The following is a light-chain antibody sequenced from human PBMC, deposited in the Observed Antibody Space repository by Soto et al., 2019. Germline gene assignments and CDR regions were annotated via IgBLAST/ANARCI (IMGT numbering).Light chain of an antibody. J-gene: IGLJ2*01. CDR1: SSDVGGYRY. Sequence: QSVLTQPASVSGSPGQSITISCTGTSSDVGGYRYVSWYQQHPGKAPKLMIYEVSSRASWVSNRFSGSKSGNTASLTISGLQAEDEADYYCSSYTSSNTPVVFGGGTKLTVL. CDR3: SSYTSSNTPVV. CDR2: EVS. V-gene: IGLV2-14*01.